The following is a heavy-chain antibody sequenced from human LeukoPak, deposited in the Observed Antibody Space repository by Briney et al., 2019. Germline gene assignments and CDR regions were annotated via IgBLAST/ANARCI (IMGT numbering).Heavy chain of an antibody. V-gene: IGHV3-74*01. Sequence: GGSLRLSCAASGFTFSNYWMHWVRQAPGKGLVWVSHISSDGSTTNCADSVKGRFTISRDNAKNTLYLEMSSLRAEDTAVYYCGSLTVVARDHWGQGTLVTVSS. CDR2: ISSDGSTT. J-gene: IGHJ4*02. CDR1: GFTFSNYW. CDR3: GSLTVVARDH. D-gene: IGHD3-22*01.